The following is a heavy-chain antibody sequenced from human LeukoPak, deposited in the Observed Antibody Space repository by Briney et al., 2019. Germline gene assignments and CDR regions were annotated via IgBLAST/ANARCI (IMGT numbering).Heavy chain of an antibody. D-gene: IGHD1-26*01. CDR3: ARWIVGATSAFDY. CDR2: ISAYNGNT. V-gene: IGHV1-18*01. J-gene: IGHJ4*02. Sequence: GASVKVSFTASGYAFTSYGISWVRQAPGQGLEWMGWISAYNGNTNYAQKLQGRVTMTTDTSTSTAYMELRSLRSDDTAVYYCARWIVGATSAFDYWGQGTLVTVSS. CDR1: GYAFTSYG.